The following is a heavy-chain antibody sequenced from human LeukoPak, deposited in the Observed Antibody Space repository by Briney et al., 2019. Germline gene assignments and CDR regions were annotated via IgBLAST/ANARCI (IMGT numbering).Heavy chain of an antibody. CDR1: GFTFSSYS. D-gene: IGHD1-26*01. V-gene: IGHV3-48*04. CDR3: ARDLFPGGSYYVAFDY. J-gene: IGHJ4*02. CDR2: ISSSSSTI. Sequence: PGGSLRLSCAASGFTFSSYSMNWVRQAPGKGLEWVSYISSSSSTIYYADSVKGRFTISRDNAKNSLYLQMNSLRAEDTAVYYCARDLFPGGSYYVAFDYWGQGTLVTVSS.